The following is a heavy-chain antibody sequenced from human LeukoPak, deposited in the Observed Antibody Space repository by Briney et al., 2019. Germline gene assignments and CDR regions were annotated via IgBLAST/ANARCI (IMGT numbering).Heavy chain of an antibody. CDR3: ARLPRGAAAGTLDY. D-gene: IGHD6-13*01. Sequence: LTGGSLRLSCAASGFTVSSNYMSWVRQAPGKGQEWVSVIYSGGSTYYADSVKGRFTISRDNSKNTLYLQMNSLRAEDTAVYYCARLPRGAAAGTLDYWGQGTLVTVSS. J-gene: IGHJ4*02. CDR1: GFTVSSNY. V-gene: IGHV3-66*01. CDR2: IYSGGST.